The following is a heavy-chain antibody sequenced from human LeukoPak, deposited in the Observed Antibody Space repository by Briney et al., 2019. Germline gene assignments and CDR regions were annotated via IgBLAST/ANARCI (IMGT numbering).Heavy chain of an antibody. D-gene: IGHD4-17*01. J-gene: IGHJ6*02. CDR2: IWYDGSNK. V-gene: IGHV3-33*01. Sequence: PGGSLRLSCAASGFTFSSYGMHWVRQAPGKGLEWVAVIWYDGSNKYYADSVKGRFTISRDNSKNTLYLQMNSLRAEDTAVYYCASPLIHYGDYVPVENDYYYGMDVWGQGTTVTVSS. CDR3: ASPLIHYGDYVPVENDYYYGMDV. CDR1: GFTFSSYG.